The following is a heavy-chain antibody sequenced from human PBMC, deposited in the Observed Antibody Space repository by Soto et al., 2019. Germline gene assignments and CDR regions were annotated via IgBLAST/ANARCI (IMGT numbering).Heavy chain of an antibody. D-gene: IGHD3-10*01. CDR3: ARSIIMVRGYYMDV. Sequence: GESLKISCKGSGYTFTSYWIGWVRQMPGKGLEWMGIVYPSDSDARYSPPFQGQVTMSADRSITTAYLQWSSLKASDSAIYYCARSIIMVRGYYMDVWGKGTTVTVSS. CDR1: GYTFTSYW. CDR2: VYPSDSDA. V-gene: IGHV5-51*01. J-gene: IGHJ6*03.